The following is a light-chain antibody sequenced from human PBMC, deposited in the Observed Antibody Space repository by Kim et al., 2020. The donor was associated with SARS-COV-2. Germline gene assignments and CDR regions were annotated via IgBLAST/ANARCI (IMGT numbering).Light chain of an antibody. J-gene: IGKJ2*01. V-gene: IGKV3-20*01. CDR3: QQYGSSLYA. CDR1: QSVSSSY. Sequence: EIVLTQSPGTLSLSPGERATLSCRASQSVSSSYLAWYQQKPGQAPRLLIYGASSRATGIPVRFSGSGSGTDFTLTISRLEPEDFAVYSCQQYGSSLYAFGQGTKLEI. CDR2: GAS.